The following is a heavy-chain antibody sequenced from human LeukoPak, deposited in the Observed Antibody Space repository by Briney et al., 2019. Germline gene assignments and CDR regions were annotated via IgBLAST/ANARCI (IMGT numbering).Heavy chain of an antibody. V-gene: IGHV1-8*01. CDR1: GYTFTSYD. J-gene: IGHJ4*02. D-gene: IGHD4-17*01. CDR2: KNPNNGDT. Sequence: ASVKVSCKASGYTFTSYDINWVRQATGQGLEWMGWKNPNNGDTGYAQKFQDRVTMTRDTSIGTAYMELNSLTSVDTAVYFCARTPRYGDLDYWGQGAQVTVSS. CDR3: ARTPRYGDLDY.